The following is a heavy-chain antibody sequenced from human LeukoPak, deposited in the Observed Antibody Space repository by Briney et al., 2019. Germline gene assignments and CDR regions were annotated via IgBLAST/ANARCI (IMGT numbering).Heavy chain of an antibody. Sequence: PSGTLRFSSEASTFTISSHRLHWLRPAPGHGLVWVSNINGDGGSTGYADSVNGRFTASRDNDKNTLYLHLNSLRVEDTAVYYCARDEVGAPPIDYWGQGTLVTVSS. D-gene: IGHD1-26*01. J-gene: IGHJ4*02. CDR1: TFTISSHR. CDR2: INGDGGST. CDR3: ARDEVGAPPIDY. V-gene: IGHV3-74*01.